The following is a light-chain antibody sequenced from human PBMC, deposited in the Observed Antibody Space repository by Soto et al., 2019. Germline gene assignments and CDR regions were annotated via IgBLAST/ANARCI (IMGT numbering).Light chain of an antibody. CDR1: QSVGSN. J-gene: IGKJ1*01. CDR2: GAS. CDR3: QQYNNWPPDRT. V-gene: IGKV3-15*01. Sequence: EIVMTQSPATLSVSPGERATISCRASQSVGSNLAWYQQKPGQAPRLLIYGASTRDTGIPARFSGSGSGTEFTLSIISLQSEDFAIYFCQQYNNWPPDRTFGQGTKVEIK.